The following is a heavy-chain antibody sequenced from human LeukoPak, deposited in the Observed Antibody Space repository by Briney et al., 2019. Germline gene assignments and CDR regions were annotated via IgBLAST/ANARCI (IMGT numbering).Heavy chain of an antibody. Sequence: ASVKVSCKASGYTFTSYDINWVRQATGQGLEWMGWMNPNSGNTGYAQKFQGRVTMTRNTSISTAYMELSSLRSEDTAVYYCAGSSSGSGDAFDIWGQGTMVTVSS. V-gene: IGHV1-8*01. CDR2: MNPNSGNT. J-gene: IGHJ3*02. D-gene: IGHD6-19*01. CDR1: GYTFTSYD. CDR3: AGSSSGSGDAFDI.